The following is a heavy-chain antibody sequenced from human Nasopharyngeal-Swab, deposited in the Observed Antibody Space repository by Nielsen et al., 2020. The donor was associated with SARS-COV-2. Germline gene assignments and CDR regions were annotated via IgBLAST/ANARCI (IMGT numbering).Heavy chain of an antibody. CDR3: ARPKVGYSYGLGDYYYYGMDV. CDR2: ISSSSSYI. V-gene: IGHV3-21*01. Sequence: GESLKISCAASGFTFSSYSMNWVRQAPGKGLEWVSSISSSSSYIYYADSVKGRFTISRDNAKNSLYLQMNSLRAEDTAVYYCARPKVGYSYGLGDYYYYGMDVWGQGTTVTVSS. J-gene: IGHJ6*02. D-gene: IGHD5-18*01. CDR1: GFTFSSYS.